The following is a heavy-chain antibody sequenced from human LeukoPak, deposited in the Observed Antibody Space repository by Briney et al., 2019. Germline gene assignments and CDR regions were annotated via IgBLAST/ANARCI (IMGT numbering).Heavy chain of an antibody. V-gene: IGHV3-30*18. CDR3: AKDEPNTAILDY. Sequence: PGGSLRLSCAASGFTFSSYGMHWVRQAPGKGLEWVAVISYDGSNKYYADSVKGRFTISRDNSKNTLYLQMNSLRAEDTAVYYCAKDEPNTAILDYWGQGTLVTVSS. D-gene: IGHD5-18*01. J-gene: IGHJ4*02. CDR1: GFTFSSYG. CDR2: ISYDGSNK.